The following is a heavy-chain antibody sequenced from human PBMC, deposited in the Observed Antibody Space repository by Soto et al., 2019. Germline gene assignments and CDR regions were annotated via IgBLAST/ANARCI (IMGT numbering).Heavy chain of an antibody. J-gene: IGHJ4*02. CDR3: VSERGYGHASVPYS. CDR2: ISYDGGLQ. CDR1: GFTFTSYG. Sequence: QAHLVESGGGVVQPGRSLRLSCAASGFTFTSYGMHWVRQAPGTRLEWVAVISYDGGLQHYADSVQGRFTISRDNSKNMVVLQTNSLRAEDTAVYYCVSERGYGHASVPYSWGQGTLVSVSS. D-gene: IGHD5-18*01. V-gene: IGHV3-30*03.